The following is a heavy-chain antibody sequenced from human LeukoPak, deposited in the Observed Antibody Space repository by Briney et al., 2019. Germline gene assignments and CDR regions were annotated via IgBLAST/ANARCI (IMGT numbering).Heavy chain of an antibody. CDR3: ARDQALKRVDPFDI. J-gene: IGHJ3*02. V-gene: IGHV3-21*01. Sequence: GGSLRLSCAASGFTFSSYSMNWVRQARGKGLEWVSSISSSSSYIYYADSVKGRFTISRDNAKNSLYLQMNSLRAEDTAVYYCARDQALKRVDPFDIRGQGTMVTVSS. CDR1: GFTFSSYS. D-gene: IGHD1-1*01. CDR2: ISSSSSYI.